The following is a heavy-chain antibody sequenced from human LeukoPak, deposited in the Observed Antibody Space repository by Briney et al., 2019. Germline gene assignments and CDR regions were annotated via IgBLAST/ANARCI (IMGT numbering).Heavy chain of an antibody. CDR2: INHSGST. D-gene: IGHD3-3*01. CDR1: GGSFSGYY. J-gene: IGHJ2*01. Sequence: PSETLSLTCAVYGGSFSGYYWSWIRQPPGKGLEWIGEINHSGSTNYNPSLKSRVTISVDTSKNQFSLKLSSVTAADTAVYYCARRHKSKAIYWYFDLWGRGTLVTVSS. CDR3: ARRHKSKAIYWYFDL. V-gene: IGHV4-34*01.